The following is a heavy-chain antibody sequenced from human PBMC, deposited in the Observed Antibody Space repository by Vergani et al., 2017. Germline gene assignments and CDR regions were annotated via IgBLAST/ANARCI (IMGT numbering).Heavy chain of an antibody. Sequence: VQVVESGGGVVQPGGSLRLSCAASGFTFSSYSMNWVRQAPGKGLEWVSSISSSSSYIYYADSVKGRFTISRDNAKNSLYLQMNSLRAEDTAVYYCAGSSSSYYYYMDVWGKGTTVTVSS. D-gene: IGHD6-6*01. J-gene: IGHJ6*03. CDR3: AGSSSSYYYYMDV. CDR2: ISSSSSYI. V-gene: IGHV3-21*01. CDR1: GFTFSSYS.